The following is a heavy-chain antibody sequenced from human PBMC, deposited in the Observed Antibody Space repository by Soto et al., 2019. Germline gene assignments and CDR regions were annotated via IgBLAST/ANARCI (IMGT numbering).Heavy chain of an antibody. V-gene: IGHV3-23*01. CDR3: AKDRALTHWFDP. J-gene: IGHJ5*02. D-gene: IGHD3-10*01. CDR1: GFTFSSYA. Sequence: DVKLLESGGGLVQPGGSLRLSCAASGFTFSSYAMSWVRQAPGKGLEWVSAISGSGGSTYYADSVKGRFTISRDNSKNTLYLQMNSLRAEDTAIYYCAKDRALTHWFDPWGQGTLVTVSS. CDR2: ISGSGGST.